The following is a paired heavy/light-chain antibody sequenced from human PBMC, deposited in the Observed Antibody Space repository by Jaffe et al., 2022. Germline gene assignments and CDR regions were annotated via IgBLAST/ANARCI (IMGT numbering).Heavy chain of an antibody. J-gene: IGHJ4*02. CDR3: ARIWYYDILTGYFAFDY. V-gene: IGHV2-26*01. Sequence: QVTLKESGPVLVKPTETLTLTCTVSGFSLSNARMGVSWIRQPPGKALEWLAHIFSNDEKSYSTSLKSRLTISKDTSKSQVVLTMTNMDPVDTATYYCARIWYYDILTGYFAFDYWGQGTLVTVSS. CDR1: GFSLSNARMG. D-gene: IGHD3-9*01. CDR2: IFSNDEK.
Light chain of an antibody. Sequence: SYELTQPPSVSVSPGQTARITCSGDALPKQYAYWYQQKPGQAPVLVIYKDSERPSGIPERFSGSSSGTTVTLTISGVQAEDEADYYCQSADSSGTYPHVVFGGGTKLTVL. V-gene: IGLV3-25*03. J-gene: IGLJ2*01. CDR1: ALPKQY. CDR3: QSADSSGTYPHVV. CDR2: KDS.